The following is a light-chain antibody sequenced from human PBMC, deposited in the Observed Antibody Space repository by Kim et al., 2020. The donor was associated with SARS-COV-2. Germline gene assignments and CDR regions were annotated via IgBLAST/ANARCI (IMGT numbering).Light chain of an antibody. CDR2: KDS. CDR1: VLAKKY. J-gene: IGLJ2*01. V-gene: IGLV3-27*01. CDR3: YSAADNNLV. Sequence: SYELTQPSSVSVSPVQTARITCSGDVLAKKYARWFQQKPGQAPVLVIYKDSERPSGIPERFSGSSSGTTVTLTISGAQVEDEADYYCYSAADNNLVFGGGTQLTVL.